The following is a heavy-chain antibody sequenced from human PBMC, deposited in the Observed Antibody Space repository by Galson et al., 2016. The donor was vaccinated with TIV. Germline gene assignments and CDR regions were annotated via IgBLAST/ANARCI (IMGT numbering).Heavy chain of an antibody. V-gene: IGHV3-21*01. CDR3: ERASDTMLRGVLIYHFDY. D-gene: IGHD3-10*01. J-gene: IGHJ4*02. CDR1: GFTFSTYS. Sequence: SLRLSCAVSGFTFSTYSINWVRQAPGKGLEWVASISRSSSYISYADSLKGRFTISRDNAKNSLYLQMNSLRADDTAVYYCERASDTMLRGVLIYHFDYWGQGTLVTVSS. CDR2: ISRSSSYI.